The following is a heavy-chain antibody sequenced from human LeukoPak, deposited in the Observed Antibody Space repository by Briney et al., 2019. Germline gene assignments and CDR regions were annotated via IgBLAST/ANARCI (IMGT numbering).Heavy chain of an antibody. J-gene: IGHJ4*02. Sequence: GGSLRLSCAASGFTFSSYWMSWVRQAPRKGLEWVANIKQDGSEKYYVDSVKGRFTISRDNAKNSLYLQMNSLRAEDTAVYYCARARQQLPHFYFNYWGQGTLVTVSS. V-gene: IGHV3-7*01. CDR2: IKQDGSEK. CDR1: GFTFSSYW. CDR3: ARARQQLPHFYFNY. D-gene: IGHD6-13*01.